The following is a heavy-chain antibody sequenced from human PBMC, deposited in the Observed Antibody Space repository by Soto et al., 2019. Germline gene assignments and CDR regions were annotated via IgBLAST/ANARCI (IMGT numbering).Heavy chain of an antibody. CDR2: ISGSGGST. V-gene: IGHV3-23*01. CDR1: GFTFTSYA. Sequence: EVQLLESGGGLVQPGGSLRLSCAASGFTFTSYAMNWVRQAPGKGLEWVSVISGSGGSTYYADSVKGRFTISRDNSKNTLYLQMTSLRAEDTAVYYCATRTTGWYFDLWGRGTLVTVSS. J-gene: IGHJ2*01. CDR3: ATRTTGWYFDL.